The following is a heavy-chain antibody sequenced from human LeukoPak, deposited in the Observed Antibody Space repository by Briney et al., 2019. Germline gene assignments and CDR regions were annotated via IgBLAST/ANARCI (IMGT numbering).Heavy chain of an antibody. CDR1: GYTFTSYG. CDR2: ISAYNGNT. V-gene: IGHV1-18*01. Sequence: SVQVSCQASGYTFTSYGISWVRQAPGQGLEWMGWISAYNGNTNYAQKLQGRVTMTTDTSTSTAYMELRSLRSDDTAVYYCARVVGITIFGVVIIRSPIVDYWGQGTLVTVSS. J-gene: IGHJ4*02. D-gene: IGHD3-3*01. CDR3: ARVVGITIFGVVIIRSPIVDY.